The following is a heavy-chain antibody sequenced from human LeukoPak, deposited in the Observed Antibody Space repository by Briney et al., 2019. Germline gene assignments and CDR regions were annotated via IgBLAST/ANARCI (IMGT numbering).Heavy chain of an antibody. CDR2: ITPIFGTA. CDR1: GGTFSSYA. Sequence: SVKVSCKASGGTFSSYAISWVRQAPGQGLEWMGGITPIFGTANYAQKFQGRVTITADESTSTAYMELSSLRSEDTAVYYCAKAQGRYYYYYGMDVWGQGTTVTVSS. V-gene: IGHV1-69*13. J-gene: IGHJ6*02. CDR3: AKAQGRYYYYYGMDV.